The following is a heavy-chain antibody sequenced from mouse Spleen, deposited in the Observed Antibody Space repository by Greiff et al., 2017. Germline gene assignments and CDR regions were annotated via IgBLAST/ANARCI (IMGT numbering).Heavy chain of an antibody. Sequence: EVQLQESGPGLVKPSQSLSLTCSVTGYSITSGYYWKWIRQFPGNKLEWMGYISYDGSNNYNPSLKNRISITRDTSKNQFFLKLNSVTTEDTATYYCARDDGYPFAYWGQGTLVTVSA. V-gene: IGHV3-6*01. J-gene: IGHJ3*01. CDR2: ISYDGSN. CDR3: ARDDGYPFAY. D-gene: IGHD2-3*01. CDR1: GYSITSGYY.